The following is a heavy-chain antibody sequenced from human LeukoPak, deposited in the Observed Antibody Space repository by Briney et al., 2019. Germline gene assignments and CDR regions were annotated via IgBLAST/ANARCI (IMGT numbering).Heavy chain of an antibody. CDR3: ARRTGAYSHPYDY. V-gene: IGHV3-49*04. D-gene: IGHD4/OR15-4a*01. Sequence: QPGGSLRLSCTTSGFTFGDYSMSWVRQAPGKGLAWVGFIRSKANGGTTEYAASVKGRFTISRDNSKKTLYLQMNSLRAEDTAVYYCARRTGAYSHPYDYGGQGTLVTVSS. CDR2: IRSKANGGTT. J-gene: IGHJ4*02. CDR1: GFTFGDYS.